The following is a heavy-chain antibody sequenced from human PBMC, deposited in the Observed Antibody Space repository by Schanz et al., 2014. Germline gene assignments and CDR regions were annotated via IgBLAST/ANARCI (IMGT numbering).Heavy chain of an antibody. J-gene: IGHJ4*02. D-gene: IGHD3-22*01. V-gene: IGHV3-23*01. Sequence: EVQLLESGGGLVQPGGSLRLSCAASGFTFTTHSMTWVRQAPGKGLEWVSGISGSGGSTYYADSVKGRFTISRDNSKTTLSLQMNSLRAEDTAVYYGAKDPSHGDYDYYFDYWGQGTLVTVSS. CDR1: GFTFTTHS. CDR2: ISGSGGST. CDR3: AKDPSHGDYDYYFDY.